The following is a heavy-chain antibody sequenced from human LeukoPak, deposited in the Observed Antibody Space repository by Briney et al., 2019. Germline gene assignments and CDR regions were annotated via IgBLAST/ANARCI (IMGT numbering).Heavy chain of an antibody. D-gene: IGHD6-19*01. CDR3: ARRGSSGWYDSFDY. CDR2: ISSSGSTI. Sequence: GGSLRLSCAASGFTFSSYEMNWVRQAPGKGLEWVSYISSSGSTIYYADSVKGRFTISRDNAKNTLYLQMNSLRAEDTAVYYCARRGSSGWYDSFDYWGQGTLVTVSS. J-gene: IGHJ4*02. V-gene: IGHV3-48*03. CDR1: GFTFSSYE.